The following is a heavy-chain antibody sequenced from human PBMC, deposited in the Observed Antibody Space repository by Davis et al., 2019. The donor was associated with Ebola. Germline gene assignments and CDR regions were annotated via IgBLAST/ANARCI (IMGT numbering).Heavy chain of an antibody. V-gene: IGHV4-39*07. J-gene: IGHJ4*02. CDR1: GGSISSSSYY. D-gene: IGHD2-15*01. CDR2: INHSGST. CDR3: ARLLMVAGKFDY. Sequence: MPSETLSLTCTVSGGSISSSSYYWSWIRQPPGKGLEWIGEINHSGSTNYNPSLKSRVTISVDTSKNQFSLKLSSVTAADTAVYYCARLLMVAGKFDYWGQGTLVTVSS.